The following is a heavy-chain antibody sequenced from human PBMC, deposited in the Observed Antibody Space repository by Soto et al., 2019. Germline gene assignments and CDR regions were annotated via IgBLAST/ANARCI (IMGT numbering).Heavy chain of an antibody. Sequence: GGSLRLSCVASGFTFGSRAMIWVRQAPGEGLEWVSTITDSGGDTKYADSVRGRFTISRANSKNTLFLQMSSLRAEDSAVYYCARGSKESYPGSRVFDFWGRGTLVTVSS. V-gene: IGHV3-23*01. J-gene: IGHJ4*02. D-gene: IGHD3-10*01. CDR1: GFTFGSRA. CDR2: ITDSGGDT. CDR3: ARGSKESYPGSRVFDF.